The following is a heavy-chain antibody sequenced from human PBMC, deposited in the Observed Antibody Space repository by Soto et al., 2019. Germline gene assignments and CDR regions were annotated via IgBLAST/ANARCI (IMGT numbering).Heavy chain of an antibody. CDR3: ARARGGNNVFDI. Sequence: EVQLVESGGGLVQPGGSLRLSCAASGFTFSTYWMHWVRQAPGKGLVWVSRINSDGSSTTYADSVKGRVTISRDNAKNTLHLQMNSLRAEDTAMYYCARARGGNNVFDIWGQGTMVTVSS. CDR1: GFTFSTYW. D-gene: IGHD3-16*01. CDR2: INSDGSST. J-gene: IGHJ3*02. V-gene: IGHV3-74*01.